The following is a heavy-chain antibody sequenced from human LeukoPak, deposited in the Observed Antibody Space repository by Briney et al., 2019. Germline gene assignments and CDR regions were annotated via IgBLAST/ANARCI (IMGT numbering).Heavy chain of an antibody. J-gene: IGHJ4*02. V-gene: IGHV4-38-2*02. CDR2: ISHSGST. CDR1: AYSISSGYY. D-gene: IGHD3-10*01. CDR3: TRDHYLSGFT. Sequence: SETLSLTCTVSAYSISSGYYWGWIRQPPGKGLEWIGSISHSGSTYYNPSLRSRVTLSVDMSKKQFSLKLSSVTAADTAVYYCTRDHYLSGFTWGQGTLVTVSS.